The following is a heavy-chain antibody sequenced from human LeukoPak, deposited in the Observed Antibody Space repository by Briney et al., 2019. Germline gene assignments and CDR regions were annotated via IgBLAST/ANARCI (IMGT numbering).Heavy chain of an antibody. Sequence: SETLSLNCIVSGGSISSYYWNWIRQPPGKGLEWIGYIYYSGSTNYNPYLKSRVTISVDTSKNQFSLKLSSVTAADTAVYYCARGGRDSTIPDYWGQGTLVTVSS. CDR2: IYYSGST. D-gene: IGHD5/OR15-5a*01. CDR1: GGSISSYY. J-gene: IGHJ4*02. V-gene: IGHV4-59*01. CDR3: ARGGRDSTIPDY.